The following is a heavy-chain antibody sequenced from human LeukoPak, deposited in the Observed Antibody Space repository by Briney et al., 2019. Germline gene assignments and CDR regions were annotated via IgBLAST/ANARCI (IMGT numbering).Heavy chain of an antibody. Sequence: GGSLRLSCAASGFTFDDYAMQWVRQAPGKGVEGGSGISWNSGSIVYAESVKGRFTISRDNAKNSLYLQMNSLRAEDTALYYCAKDIVQLAPEAAFDIWGQGTMVTVSS. CDR1: GFTFDDYA. J-gene: IGHJ3*02. CDR3: AKDIVQLAPEAAFDI. CDR2: ISWNSGSI. V-gene: IGHV3-9*01. D-gene: IGHD6-6*01.